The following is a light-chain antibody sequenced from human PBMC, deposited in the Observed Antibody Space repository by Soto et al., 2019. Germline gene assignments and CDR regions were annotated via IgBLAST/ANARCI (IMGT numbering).Light chain of an antibody. CDR3: SSFAGTNYCVV. CDR2: DVT. CDR1: TNDVGGYDY. J-gene: IGLJ2*01. V-gene: IGLV2-8*01. Sequence: QSALTQPPSASGSLGQSVTISCSGITNDVGGYDYVSWFQQHPGKAPKLIIYDVTKRPSGVPDRFSGSRSGNTASLTVSGLQAEDEADYYCSSFAGTNYCVVFGGGTKLTVL.